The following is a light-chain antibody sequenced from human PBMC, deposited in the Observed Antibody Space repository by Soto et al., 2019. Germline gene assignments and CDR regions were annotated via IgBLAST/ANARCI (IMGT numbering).Light chain of an antibody. CDR3: QQYNNLALT. J-gene: IGKJ4*02. CDR2: GAF. Sequence: ERVMTQAPATLSVSPGERATLSCRASQSVSSDLAWYQQKPGQGPRLLIYGAFNRATGVPASFSGSGSGTEFTLTISSQPSADFGVYYCQQYNNLALTCGGGTKVEIK. CDR1: QSVSSD. V-gene: IGKV3-15*01.